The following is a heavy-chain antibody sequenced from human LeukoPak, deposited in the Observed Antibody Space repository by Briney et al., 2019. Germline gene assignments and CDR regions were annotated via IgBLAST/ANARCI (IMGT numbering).Heavy chain of an antibody. CDR1: GFSLSTSGMW. V-gene: IGHV2-70*11. CDR3: ARATYYYDSSGYDAFDI. J-gene: IGHJ3*02. CDR2: IDWDDDK. Sequence: SGPTLVKPTQTLTLTCTFSGFSLSTSGMWVSWIRQPPGKALEWLARIDWDDDKHYSTSLKTRLTISKDTSKNQVVLTMTNMDPVDTATYYCARATYYYDSSGYDAFDIWGQGTMVTVSS. D-gene: IGHD3-22*01.